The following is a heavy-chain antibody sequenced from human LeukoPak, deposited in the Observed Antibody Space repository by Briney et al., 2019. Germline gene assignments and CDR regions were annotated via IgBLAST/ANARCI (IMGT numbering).Heavy chain of an antibody. J-gene: IGHJ3*02. D-gene: IGHD1-26*01. V-gene: IGHV3-48*01. Sequence: GGSLRLSCAASGFTFSSYSMNWVRQAPGKGLEWVSYISSSSSTIYYADSVKGRFTISRDNSKNTLYLQMNSLRAEDTAVYYCTKLKEGWELLGAFDIWGQGTMVTVSS. CDR2: ISSSSSTI. CDR1: GFTFSSYS. CDR3: TKLKEGWELLGAFDI.